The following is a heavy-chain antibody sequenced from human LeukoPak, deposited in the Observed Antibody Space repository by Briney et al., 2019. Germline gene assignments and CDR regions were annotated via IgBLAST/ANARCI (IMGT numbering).Heavy chain of an antibody. Sequence: SETLSLTCTVSGVSVSSSSYYWRWTRQPPGEGLEWIGYIYYSGSTNYNHSLKSRVTISVDTAKNQFSLKRSSATAADTAVYYCAGDVYGDSKFDYWGQGTLVTVSS. D-gene: IGHD4-17*01. V-gene: IGHV4-61*01. CDR2: IYYSGST. CDR3: AGDVYGDSKFDY. CDR1: GVSVSSSSYY. J-gene: IGHJ4*02.